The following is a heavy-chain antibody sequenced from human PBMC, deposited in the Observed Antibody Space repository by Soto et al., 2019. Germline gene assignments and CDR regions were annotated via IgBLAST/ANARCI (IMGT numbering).Heavy chain of an antibody. CDR2: ISTSNGNT. J-gene: IGHJ4*02. D-gene: IGHD2-2*01. CDR3: VGDSFGHADFDY. CDR1: GYTFTTYG. Sequence: GASVKVSCKTSGYTFTTYGISWVRQAPGQGLEWMIWISTSNGNTNYAQKFQGRVTMTTETSSTTATMELRSLTPDETAVYGCVGDSFGHADFDYWSQGSLGTVSS. V-gene: IGHV1-18*04.